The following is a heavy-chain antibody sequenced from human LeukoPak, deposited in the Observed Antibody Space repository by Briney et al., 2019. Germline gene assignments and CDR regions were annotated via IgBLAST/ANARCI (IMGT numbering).Heavy chain of an antibody. Sequence: SGTLPLTCAVFGGSFSTYFVHWIRQPPGKGLEWIGEIDQSGSTKYNPSLKSRVTVSIDTSKNQFSLKLSSVTAADTAVYYCARDRTYYDFWSGYLNYYYVMDVWGQGTTVTVSS. D-gene: IGHD3-3*01. CDR1: GGSFSTYF. V-gene: IGHV4-34*01. CDR3: ARDRTYYDFWSGYLNYYYVMDV. J-gene: IGHJ6*02. CDR2: IDQSGST.